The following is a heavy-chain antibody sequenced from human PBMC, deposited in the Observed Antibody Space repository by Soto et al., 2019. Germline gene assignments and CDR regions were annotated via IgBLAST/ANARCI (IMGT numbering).Heavy chain of an antibody. Sequence: ASVKVSCKASGYTFTNYGISWVRQAPGQGLEWMGWISAYNGKTNYAQKLQGRVTMTTDTSTSTAYMELRSLRSDDPAVYYCATDREYYHDRRGPHAYDYSGQGNLLPVSS. CDR3: ATDREYYHDRRGPHAYDY. V-gene: IGHV1-18*04. D-gene: IGHD3-22*01. J-gene: IGHJ4*02. CDR2: ISAYNGKT. CDR1: GYTFTNYG.